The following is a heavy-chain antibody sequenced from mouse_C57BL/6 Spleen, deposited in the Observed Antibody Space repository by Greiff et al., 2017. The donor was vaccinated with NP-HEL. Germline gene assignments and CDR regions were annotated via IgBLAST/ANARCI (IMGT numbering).Heavy chain of an antibody. V-gene: IGHV1-53*01. CDR2: FNPSNGGT. D-gene: IGHD1-1*01. CDR1: GFTFTSYW. Sequence: VQLQQPGTELVKPGASVTLSCKASGFTFTSYWMHWVKQRPGQGLEWIGNFNPSNGGTNYNEKFKSKATLTVDNSSRTAYMQLSSLTAEDSAVYYGARGDGRGDYWGQGTTRTVSS. CDR3: ARGDGRGDY. J-gene: IGHJ2*01.